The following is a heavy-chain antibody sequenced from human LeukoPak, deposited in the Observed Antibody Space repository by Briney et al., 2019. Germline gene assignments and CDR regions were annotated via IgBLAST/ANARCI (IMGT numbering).Heavy chain of an antibody. CDR3: AKGKGDYGDYLYYFDY. CDR2: FSGSGGST. D-gene: IGHD4-17*01. J-gene: IGHJ4*02. V-gene: IGHV3-23*01. CDR1: GFSFSSCA. Sequence: PGGSLRLSCAASGFSFSSCAMSWVRQGPGKGLEWVSAFSGSGGSTYYADSVKGRFTISRDNSKNTLYLQMNSLRAEDTAVYYCAKGKGDYGDYLYYFDYWGQGTLVTVSS.